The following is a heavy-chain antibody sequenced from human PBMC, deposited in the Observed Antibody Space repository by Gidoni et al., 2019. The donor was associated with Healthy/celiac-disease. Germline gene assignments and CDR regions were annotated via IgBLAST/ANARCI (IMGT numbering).Heavy chain of an antibody. CDR1: GFNFSSYG. CDR3: AREAMVVTAQGAFDI. D-gene: IGHD2-21*02. J-gene: IGHJ3*02. CDR2: LCYDGSNK. Sequence: QVQLVASGGGVVQPGRSLRPTCAASGFNFSSYGMHWVRQAPGKGLEWVAVLCYDGSNKYYADSVKGRFTISRDNSKNTLYLQMNSLRAEDTAVYYCAREAMVVTAQGAFDIWGQGTMVTVSS. V-gene: IGHV3-33*01.